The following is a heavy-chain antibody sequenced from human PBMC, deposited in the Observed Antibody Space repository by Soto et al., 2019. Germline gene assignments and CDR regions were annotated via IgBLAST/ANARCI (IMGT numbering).Heavy chain of an antibody. D-gene: IGHD3-22*01. Sequence: QVQLVESGGGVVQPGRSLRLSCAASGFTFSSYGMHWVRQAPGKGLEWVAVISYDGSNKYYADSVKGRFTISRDNSKNKLYLQMNSLRAEDTAVYYCAKGDKYYYDSSGSANDYWGQGTLVTVSS. J-gene: IGHJ4*02. CDR1: GFTFSSYG. V-gene: IGHV3-30*18. CDR3: AKGDKYYYDSSGSANDY. CDR2: ISYDGSNK.